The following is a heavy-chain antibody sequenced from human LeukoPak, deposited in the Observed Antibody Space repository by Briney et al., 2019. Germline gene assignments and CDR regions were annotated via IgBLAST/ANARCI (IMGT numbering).Heavy chain of an antibody. CDR2: INSDGSST. CDR3: ACSGRSFRGPFDY. V-gene: IGHV3-74*01. D-gene: IGHD3-10*01. Sequence: GGSLRLSCAASGFTFSSYWMHWVRQAPGKGLVWVSRINSDGSSTSYADSVKGRFTISRDNAKNTLYLQMNSLRAEDTAVYYCACSGRSFRGPFDYWGQGTLVTVSS. J-gene: IGHJ4*02. CDR1: GFTFSSYW.